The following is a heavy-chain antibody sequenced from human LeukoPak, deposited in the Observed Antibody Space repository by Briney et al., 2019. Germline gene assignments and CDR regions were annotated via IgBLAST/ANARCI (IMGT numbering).Heavy chain of an antibody. CDR2: ISYSGST. D-gene: IGHD2-15*01. J-gene: IGHJ5*02. V-gene: IGHV4-59*12. Sequence: SETLSLTCTVSGGSISSSFWSWVRQPPGMRLEWIGYISYSGSTNYNPSLKSRVTISVDRSKNQFSLKLSSVTAADTAVYYCARAVGYCSGGSCFRGNWFDPWGQGTLVTVSS. CDR3: ARAVGYCSGGSCFRGNWFDP. CDR1: GGSISSSF.